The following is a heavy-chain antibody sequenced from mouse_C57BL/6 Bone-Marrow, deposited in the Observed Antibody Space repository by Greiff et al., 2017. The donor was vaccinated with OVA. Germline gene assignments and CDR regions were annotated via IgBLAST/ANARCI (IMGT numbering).Heavy chain of an antibody. D-gene: IGHD1-1*01. J-gene: IGHJ1*03. Sequence: ESGPELVKPGASVKLSCKASGYTFTSYDINWVKQRPGQGLEWIGWIYPRDGSTKYNEKFKGKATLTVDTSSSTAYMELHSLTSEDSAVYFCARHYYGSTWYFDVWGTGTTVTVSS. CDR3: ARHYYGSTWYFDV. CDR1: GYTFTSYD. V-gene: IGHV1-85*01. CDR2: IYPRDGST.